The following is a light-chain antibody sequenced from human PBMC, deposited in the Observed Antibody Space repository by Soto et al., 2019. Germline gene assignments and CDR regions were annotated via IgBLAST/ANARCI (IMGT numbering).Light chain of an antibody. Sequence: QSALTQPPSASGSPGQSVTISCTGTGTDVGGYNYVSWYQQHPGKAPKLIIYEVNKRPSGVPDRFSGSKSANTASLTVSGLQAEDEADYYCSSYEGSNNSYVFGTGTKLTVL. CDR1: GTDVGGYNY. CDR3: SSYEGSNNSYV. CDR2: EVN. J-gene: IGLJ1*01. V-gene: IGLV2-8*01.